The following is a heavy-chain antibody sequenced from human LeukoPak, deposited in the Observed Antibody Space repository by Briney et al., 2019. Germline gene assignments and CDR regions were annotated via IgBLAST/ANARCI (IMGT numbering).Heavy chain of an antibody. V-gene: IGHV4-34*01. CDR1: GGSFSGYY. D-gene: IGHD3-22*01. CDR2: INHSGST. J-gene: IGHJ4*02. Sequence: PSETLSLTCAVYGGSFSGYYWSWIRQPPGKGLEWIGEINHSGSTNYNPSLKSRVTISVDTSKNQFSLKLSSVTAADTAVYYCARDYYDSSAYHWNFDYWGQGTLVTVSS. CDR3: ARDYYDSSAYHWNFDY.